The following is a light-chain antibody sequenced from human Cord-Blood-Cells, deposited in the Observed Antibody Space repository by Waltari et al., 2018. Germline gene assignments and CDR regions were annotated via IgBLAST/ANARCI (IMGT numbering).Light chain of an antibody. CDR2: AAS. Sequence: DIQMTQSPSSLSASVGDRVTITCRASQSISSYLNCSQQKPGKAPKLLIYAASSLQSGVPSRFSGSGSGTDFTRTISSLQPEDFATYYCQQSYSTPLTFGGGTKVEIK. V-gene: IGKV1-39*01. CDR3: QQSYSTPLT. CDR1: QSISSY. J-gene: IGKJ4*01.